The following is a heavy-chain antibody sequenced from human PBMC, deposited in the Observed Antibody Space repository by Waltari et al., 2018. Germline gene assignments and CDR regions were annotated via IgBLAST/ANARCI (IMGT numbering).Heavy chain of an antibody. CDR1: GDSISSRRYY. CDR2: IYYSGNT. Sequence: QVQLQESGPGLANPSETLSLTCSVPGDSISSRRYYWGWIRQPPGKGLEWIGSIYYSGNTYYNPSLKSRVTLSVDTSKNQFSLRLSSVTAADTAVYYCARHRGVRGPFDIWAQGTMVTVSS. D-gene: IGHD3-10*01. J-gene: IGHJ3*02. CDR3: ARHRGVRGPFDI. V-gene: IGHV4-39*07.